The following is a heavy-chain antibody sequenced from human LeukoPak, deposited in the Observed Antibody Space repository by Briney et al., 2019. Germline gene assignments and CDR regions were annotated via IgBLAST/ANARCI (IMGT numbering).Heavy chain of an antibody. V-gene: IGHV4-39*01. J-gene: IGHJ4*02. Sequence: PSETLSLTCTVSGGSISSSSYYWGWIRQPPRNGLEWIGRIYYSGSTYYNPFLKSRVTISVDTSKNQFSLKLSSVTPADTAVYYCARHDGSVVDAKGCYAFDYWGQGTLVTVSS. CDR2: IYYSGST. D-gene: IGHD2-15*01. CDR3: ARHDGSVVDAKGCYAFDY. CDR1: GGSISSSSYY.